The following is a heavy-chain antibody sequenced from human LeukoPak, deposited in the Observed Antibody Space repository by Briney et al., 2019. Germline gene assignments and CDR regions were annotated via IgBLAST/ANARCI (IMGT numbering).Heavy chain of an antibody. J-gene: IGHJ4*02. Sequence: GGSLRLSCAASGFTFSSYAMHWVRQAPGKGLEYVSAISSNGGSTFYANSVKGRFTISRDNSKNTLYLQMGSLRAEDMAVYYCAREGFGDWNYEYYFDYWGQGTLVTVSS. CDR3: AREGFGDWNYEYYFDY. D-gene: IGHD1-7*01. V-gene: IGHV3-64*01. CDR2: ISSNGGST. CDR1: GFTFSSYA.